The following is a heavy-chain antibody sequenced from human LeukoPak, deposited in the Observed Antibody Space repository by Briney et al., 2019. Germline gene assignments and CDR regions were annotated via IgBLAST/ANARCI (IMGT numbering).Heavy chain of an antibody. CDR2: IDWDDDK. V-gene: IGHV2-70*01. CDR1: GFSLSTSGMC. CDR3: ARIPAYYYDSSGNDY. J-gene: IGHJ4*02. Sequence: ESGPTLVNPTQTLTLTCTFSGFSLSTSGMCVSWIRQPPGKALEWLALIDWDDDKYYSTPLKTRLTISKDTSKNQVVLTMTNMDPVDTTTYYCARIPAYYYDSSGNDYWGQGTLVTVSS. D-gene: IGHD3-22*01.